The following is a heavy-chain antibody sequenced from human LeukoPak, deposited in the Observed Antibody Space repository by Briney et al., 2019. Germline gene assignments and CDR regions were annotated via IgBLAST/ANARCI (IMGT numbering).Heavy chain of an antibody. D-gene: IGHD4-17*01. CDR1: GDSISSYY. J-gene: IGHJ4*02. V-gene: IGHV4-59*01. CDR2: IYYSGST. Sequence: PSETLSLTCTVSGDSISSYYWSWIRQPPGKGLEWIGYIYYSGSTNYNPSLKSRVTISVDTSKNQFSLKLSSVTAADTAVYYCAREKGDYTYPRHFDYWGQGTLVTVSS. CDR3: AREKGDYTYPRHFDY.